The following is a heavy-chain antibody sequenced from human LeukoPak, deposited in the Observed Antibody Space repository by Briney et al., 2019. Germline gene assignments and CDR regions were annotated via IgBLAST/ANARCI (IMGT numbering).Heavy chain of an antibody. CDR3: ARHMGLGYTYFYPYFDY. CDR1: GGSIRSTSYY. Sequence: PSETLSLTCTVSGGSIRSTSYYWGWIRQPPGKGLEWLGGVHYSGSTYDNPSLESRVTISVDTSKNQFSLKLISVTAADTAVYYCARHMGLGYTYFYPYFDYWGQGTLVTVSS. CDR2: VHYSGST. D-gene: IGHD1-1*01. J-gene: IGHJ4*01. V-gene: IGHV4-39*01.